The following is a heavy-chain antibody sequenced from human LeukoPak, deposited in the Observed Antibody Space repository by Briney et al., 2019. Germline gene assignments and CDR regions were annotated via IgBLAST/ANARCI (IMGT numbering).Heavy chain of an antibody. Sequence: GGSLRLSCAASGFTFSSYGMHWVRQAPGKGLEGVAFIRYDGSNKYYADSVKGRFTISRDNSKKTLYLQMNSLRAEDTAVYYCAKGGRVSGWYVYWGQGTLVTVSS. V-gene: IGHV3-30*02. D-gene: IGHD6-19*01. CDR2: IRYDGSNK. J-gene: IGHJ4*02. CDR1: GFTFSSYG. CDR3: AKGGRVSGWYVY.